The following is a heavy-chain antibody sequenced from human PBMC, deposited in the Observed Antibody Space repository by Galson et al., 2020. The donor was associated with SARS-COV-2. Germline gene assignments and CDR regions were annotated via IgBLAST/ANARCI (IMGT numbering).Heavy chain of an antibody. V-gene: IGHV1-24*01. Sequence: ASVKVSCRVSGYALTAYSMHWVGQAPAKGREWTGGVHPEDGERVYPQSPQGRLIRTEDTSTDTAYIELSSLRPEYTAFYYSAILGLGYAVDLWDPGTIVTVSS. CDR3: AILGLGYAVDL. J-gene: IGHJ3*01. D-gene: IGHD2-8*01. CDR1: GYALTAYS. CDR2: VHPEDGER.